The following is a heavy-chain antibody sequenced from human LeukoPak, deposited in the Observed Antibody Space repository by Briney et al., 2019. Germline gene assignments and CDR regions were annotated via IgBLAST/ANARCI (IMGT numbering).Heavy chain of an antibody. CDR2: IYYSLST. CDR1: SGSISSSSYY. V-gene: IGHV4-39*01. J-gene: IGHJ4*02. Sequence: SETLSLTCTVSSGSISSSSYYWAWIRQPPGKGLECIGSIYYSLSTSYNPSLKSRVTICVDTSKNQFSLKLSSVTAADTAVYYCASLRERSYYARGFDYWGQGTLVTVSS. CDR3: ASLRERSYYARGFDY. D-gene: IGHD1-1*01.